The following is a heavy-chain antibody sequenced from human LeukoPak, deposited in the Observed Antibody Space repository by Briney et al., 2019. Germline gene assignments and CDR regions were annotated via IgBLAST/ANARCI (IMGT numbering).Heavy chain of an antibody. Sequence: SGGSLRLSCAASGFTFSDYYMSWIRQAPGKGLEWVSYISSSSTFIYYADSVKGRFTISRDNAKNSLYLQMNSLRAEDAAVYYCARVSGYGWDYWGQGTLVTVSS. D-gene: IGHD5-18*01. J-gene: IGHJ4*02. V-gene: IGHV3-11*04. CDR1: GFTFSDYY. CDR3: ARVSGYGWDY. CDR2: ISSSSTFI.